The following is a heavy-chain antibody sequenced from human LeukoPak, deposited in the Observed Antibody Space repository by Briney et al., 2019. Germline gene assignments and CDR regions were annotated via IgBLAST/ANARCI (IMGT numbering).Heavy chain of an antibody. CDR1: GGSISSSSYY. CDR3: ARSEHGYYYYYYYYMDV. V-gene: IGHV4-39*07. Sequence: PSETLSLTCTVSGGSISSSSYYWGWIRQPPGKGLEWIGSIYYSGSTNYNPSLNSRVTISVDTSKNQFSLKLSSVTAADTAVYYCARSEHGYYYYYYYYMDVWGKGTTVTVSS. J-gene: IGHJ6*03. CDR2: IYYSGST. D-gene: IGHD3-22*01.